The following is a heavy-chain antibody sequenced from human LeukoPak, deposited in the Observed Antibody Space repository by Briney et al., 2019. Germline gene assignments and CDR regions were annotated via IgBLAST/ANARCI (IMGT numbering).Heavy chain of an antibody. D-gene: IGHD6-13*01. J-gene: IGHJ3*02. V-gene: IGHV3-21*04. CDR1: GFTFSSYG. CDR2: ISSSSSYI. Sequence: GGSLRLSCAAPGFTFSSYGMHWVRQAPGKGLEWVSAISSSSSYIYYADSVKGRFTISRDNSKNTLYLQMNSLRAEDTAVYYCARRNQQQLGAFDIWGQGIMVTVSS. CDR3: ARRNQQQLGAFDI.